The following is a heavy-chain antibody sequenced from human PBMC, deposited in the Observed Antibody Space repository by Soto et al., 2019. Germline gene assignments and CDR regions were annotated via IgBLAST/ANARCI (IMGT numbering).Heavy chain of an antibody. CDR1: GFTFSSYA. V-gene: IGHV3-23*01. Sequence: GGSLRLSCAASGFTFSSYAMSWVRQAPGKGLEWVSAISGSGGSTYYADSVKGRFTISRDNSKNTLYLQMNSLRAEDTAVYYCAKANRQLVSLSYFDYWGQGTLVTVSS. D-gene: IGHD6-6*01. J-gene: IGHJ4*02. CDR2: ISGSGGST. CDR3: AKANRQLVSLSYFDY.